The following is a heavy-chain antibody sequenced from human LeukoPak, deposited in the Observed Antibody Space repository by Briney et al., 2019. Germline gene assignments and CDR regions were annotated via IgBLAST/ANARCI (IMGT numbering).Heavy chain of an antibody. CDR3: ATLSDYDILTGYHL. J-gene: IGHJ4*02. D-gene: IGHD3-9*01. Sequence: GASVKVSCKVSGYTLTELSMHWVRKAPGKGLEWMGGFDPEDGETIYAQKFQGRVTMTEDTSTDTAYMELSSLRSEDTAVYYCATLSDYDILTGYHLWGQGTLVTVSS. V-gene: IGHV1-24*01. CDR1: GYTLTELS. CDR2: FDPEDGET.